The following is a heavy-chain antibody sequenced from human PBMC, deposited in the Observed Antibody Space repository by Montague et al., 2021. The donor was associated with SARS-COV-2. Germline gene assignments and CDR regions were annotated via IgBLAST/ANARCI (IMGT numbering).Heavy chain of an antibody. V-gene: IGHV4-59*12. CDR2: THYSGTT. CDR3: ARGTAYDHVYY. J-gene: IGHJ4*02. CDR1: SGSLSGYY. D-gene: IGHD2-8*02. Sequence: SETLSLTCTASSGSLSGYYWSWIRQPPGKGPEWIGFTHYSGTTNYNPSLKSRLNMSLDTSKNQFSLTLNSVTAADTAIYYCARGTAYDHVYYWGQGAPVTVAS.